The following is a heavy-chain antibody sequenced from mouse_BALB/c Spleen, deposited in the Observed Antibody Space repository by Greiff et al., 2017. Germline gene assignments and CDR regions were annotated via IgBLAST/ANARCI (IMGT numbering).Heavy chain of an antibody. D-gene: IGHD1-1*01. CDR3: VNYYGSGYAMDY. Sequence: EVKLMESGPGLVKPSQSLSLTCSVTGYSITSGYYWNWIRQFPGNKLEWMGYISYDGSNNYNPSLKNRISITRDTSKNQFFLKLNSVTTEDTATYYCVNYYGSGYAMDYWGQGTSVTVSS. CDR2: ISYDGSN. V-gene: IGHV3-6*02. J-gene: IGHJ4*01. CDR1: GYSITSGYY.